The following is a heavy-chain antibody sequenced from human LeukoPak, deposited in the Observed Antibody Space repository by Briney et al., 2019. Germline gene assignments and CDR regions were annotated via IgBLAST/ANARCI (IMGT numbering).Heavy chain of an antibody. D-gene: IGHD3-22*01. CDR2: INPSGGST. J-gene: IGHJ5*02. Sequence: ASVKVSCKASGYTFTSYYMHWVRQAPGQGLEWMGIINPSGGSTSYAQKFQGRVTMTRDMSTSTVYMELSSLRSEDTAVYYCARDNPIDYYDSSGPGGRVKGPNWFDPWGQGTLVTVSS. CDR1: GYTFTSYY. V-gene: IGHV1-46*01. CDR3: ARDNPIDYYDSSGPGGRVKGPNWFDP.